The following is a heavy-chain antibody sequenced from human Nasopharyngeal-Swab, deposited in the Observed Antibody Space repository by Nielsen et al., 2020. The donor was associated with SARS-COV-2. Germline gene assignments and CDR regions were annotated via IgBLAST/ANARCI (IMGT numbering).Heavy chain of an antibody. CDR2: ISSSSSTI. CDR3: ARDAQDYDFWSGYYTAPYFDY. J-gene: IGHJ4*02. V-gene: IGHV3-11*04. CDR1: GFTFSDYY. Sequence: GGSLRLSCAASGFTFSDYYMSWIRQAPGKGLEWVSYISSSSSTIYYADSVKGRFTISRDNAKNSLYLQMNSLRDEDTAVYYCARDAQDYDFWSGYYTAPYFDYWGQGTLVTVSS. D-gene: IGHD3-3*01.